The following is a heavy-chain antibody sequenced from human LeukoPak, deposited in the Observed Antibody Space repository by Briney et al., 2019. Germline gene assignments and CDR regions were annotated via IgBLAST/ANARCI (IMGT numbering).Heavy chain of an antibody. J-gene: IGHJ6*03. CDR2: IYYSGST. CDR3: ARDPAYYMDV. CDR1: GGSISSSSYY. Sequence: SETLSLTCTVSGGSISSSSYYWGWIRQPPGNGLEWIGSIYYSGSTYYDPSLKSRVTISVGTSKNQFSLKLSSVTAADTAVYYCARDPAYYMDVWGKGTTVTVSS. V-gene: IGHV4-39*07.